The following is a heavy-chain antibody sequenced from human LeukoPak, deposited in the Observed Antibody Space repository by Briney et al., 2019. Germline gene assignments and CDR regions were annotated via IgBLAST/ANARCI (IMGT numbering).Heavy chain of an antibody. CDR3: ASYYDFWSGFWFDP. V-gene: IGHV4-39*01. J-gene: IGHJ5*02. CDR2: IYYSGST. D-gene: IGHD3-3*01. Sequence: PSETLSLTCTVSGGSISSSSYYWGWIRQPPGKGLEWIGSIYYSGSTYYNPSLKSQVTISVDTSKNQFSLKLSSVTAADTAVYYCASYYDFWSGFWFDPWGQGTLVTVSS. CDR1: GGSISSSSYY.